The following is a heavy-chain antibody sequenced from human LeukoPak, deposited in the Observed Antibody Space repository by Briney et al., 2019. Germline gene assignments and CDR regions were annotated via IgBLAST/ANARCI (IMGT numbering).Heavy chain of an antibody. CDR1: GYTLTELS. CDR3: ATSLGSSGTYYFDY. CDR2: FDPEDGET. D-gene: IGHD1-26*01. Sequence: ASVKVSCKVSGYTLTELSMHWVRQAPGKGREWMGGFDPEDGETIYAQKFQGRVTMTEDTSTDTAYMELSSLRSEDTAVYYCATSLGSSGTYYFDYWGQGTLVTVSS. J-gene: IGHJ4*02. V-gene: IGHV1-24*01.